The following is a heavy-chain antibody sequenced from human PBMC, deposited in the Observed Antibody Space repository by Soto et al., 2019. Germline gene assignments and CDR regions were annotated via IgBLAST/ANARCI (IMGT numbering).Heavy chain of an antibody. CDR2: INPNSGGT. V-gene: IGHV1-2*02. J-gene: IGHJ6*02. CDR3: ARVYRATTPYGMDV. Sequence: GASVKVSCKASGYTFTGYYMHWVRQAPGQGLEWMGWINPNSGGTNYAQKFQGRVTMTRDTSISTAYMELSRLRSDDTAVYYCARVYRATTPYGMDVWGQGTTVTVSS. CDR1: GYTFTGYY. D-gene: IGHD5-12*01.